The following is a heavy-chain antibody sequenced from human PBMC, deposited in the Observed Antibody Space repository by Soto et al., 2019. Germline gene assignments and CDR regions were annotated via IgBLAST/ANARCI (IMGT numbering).Heavy chain of an antibody. CDR3: ARRSGSTSFDY. J-gene: IGHJ4*02. Sequence: QVQLVESGGGLVEPGGSLRLSCAASGFTFSDYYMSWVRQAPGKGLEWVSYISSSGSTRYYADSVKGRFTISRDNAKNSLYLQMNSRRAEDTAMYYCARRSGSTSFDYWGQGTLVSVSS. V-gene: IGHV3-11*01. D-gene: IGHD2-2*01. CDR2: ISSSGSTR. CDR1: GFTFSDYY.